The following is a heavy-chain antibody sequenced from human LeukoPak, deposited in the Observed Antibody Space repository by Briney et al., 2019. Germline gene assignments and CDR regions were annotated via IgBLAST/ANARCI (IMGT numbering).Heavy chain of an antibody. CDR1: GGSISSYY. V-gene: IGHV4-59*08. J-gene: IGHJ4*02. D-gene: IGHD2-15*01. CDR3: ARHPTAATIDY. CDR2: IYYSGST. Sequence: WETLSLTCTVSGGSISSYYSSWMRQPPGKGLEWIGYIYYSGSTNYSPSLKSRVTISVDTSKNQFSLKLSSVTAADTAVYYCARHPTAATIDYWGQGTLVTVSS.